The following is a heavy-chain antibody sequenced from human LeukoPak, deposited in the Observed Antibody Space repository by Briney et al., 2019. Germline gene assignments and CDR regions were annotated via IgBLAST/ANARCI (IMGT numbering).Heavy chain of an antibody. V-gene: IGHV1-46*01. J-gene: IGHJ4*02. CDR2: INPSGGRT. CDR1: GYTFTSYY. D-gene: IGHD1-1*01. CDR3: ATDDVTTGTKTALGY. Sequence: ASVKVSCKASGYTFTSYYIDWVRQAPGQGLEWMGIINPSGGRTTYAQKVQGRVTMTRDTSTSTVYMELSSLRSEDTAVYYCATDDVTTGTKTALGYWGQGTLVTVSS.